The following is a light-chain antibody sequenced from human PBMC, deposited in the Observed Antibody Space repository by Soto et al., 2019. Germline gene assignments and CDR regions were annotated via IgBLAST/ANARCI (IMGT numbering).Light chain of an antibody. CDR1: SSDVGSYNL. CDR2: EGS. Sequence: QSALTQPASVSGSPGQSITISCTGTSSDVGSYNLVSWYQQHPGKAPKLMIYEGSKRPSGVSNRFSGSKSGNTASLTTSGLQAEDEADYYCCSYAGSSFYVFGTGTRSPS. J-gene: IGLJ1*01. V-gene: IGLV2-23*01. CDR3: CSYAGSSFYV.